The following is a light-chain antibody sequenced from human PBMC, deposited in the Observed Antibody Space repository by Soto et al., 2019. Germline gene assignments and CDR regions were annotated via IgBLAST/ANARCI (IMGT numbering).Light chain of an antibody. V-gene: IGKV1-12*01. J-gene: IGKJ3*01. CDR1: QGIASW. CDR3: QQANSFPFT. CDR2: AAS. Sequence: DIQMTQPPSSVSASVGDRVTITCRASQGIASWLAWYQQKSGEAPNLLIYAASNLQSGVPSRFSGSGSGTDFTLTISSLQPEDSATYYCQQANSFPFTFGPGTKVDIK.